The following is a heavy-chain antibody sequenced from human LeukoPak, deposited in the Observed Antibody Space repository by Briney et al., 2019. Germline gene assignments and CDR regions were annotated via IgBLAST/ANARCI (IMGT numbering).Heavy chain of an antibody. CDR3: ARDRLRWPKIDY. D-gene: IGHD4-23*01. J-gene: IGHJ4*02. Sequence: PSETLSLTCTVSGGSLSSSDYYWGWIRQPPGKGLEWIGSIYYSVTTYYNPSLKSRVTISVDTSKNQFSLKLNSVTAADTAVYYCARDRLRWPKIDYWGQGTLVTVSS. CDR1: GGSLSSSDYY. V-gene: IGHV4-39*07. CDR2: IYYSVTT.